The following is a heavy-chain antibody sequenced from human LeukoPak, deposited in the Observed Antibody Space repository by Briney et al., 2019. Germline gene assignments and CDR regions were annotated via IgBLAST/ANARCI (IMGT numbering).Heavy chain of an antibody. CDR3: ARGGLRGDY. J-gene: IGHJ4*02. V-gene: IGHV3-48*01. CDR2: ISSSSGTI. Sequence: PGGSLRLSCAASGFTFSSYSMNWVRQAPGKGLEWVSYISSSSGTIYYADSVKGRFTISRDNAENSLYLQMSSLRAEDTAVYYCARGGLRGDYWGQGTLVTVS. D-gene: IGHD4-17*01. CDR1: GFTFSSYS.